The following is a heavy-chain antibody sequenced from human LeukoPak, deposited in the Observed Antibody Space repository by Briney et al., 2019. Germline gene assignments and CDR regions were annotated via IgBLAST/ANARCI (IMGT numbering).Heavy chain of an antibody. Sequence: SETLSLSCTVSGGSINNNHWTWIRKPPGKGLEWIGFVSYSGYTEYNPSLNSRLTISTDTSNNRFSLRLRSVTAADTAVYYCAKLSHIAAAGAYSYHALDVWGQGTTVTVSS. V-gene: IGHV4-59*13. CDR2: VSYSGYT. J-gene: IGHJ6*02. CDR3: AKLSHIAAAGAYSYHALDV. D-gene: IGHD6-25*01. CDR1: GGSINNNH.